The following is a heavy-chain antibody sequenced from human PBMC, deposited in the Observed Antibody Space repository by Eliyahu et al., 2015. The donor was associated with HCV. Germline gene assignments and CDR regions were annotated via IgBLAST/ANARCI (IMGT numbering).Heavy chain of an antibody. CDR2: MYYFWRA. J-gene: IGHJ4*02. CDR1: GDSISSSSYY. Sequence: QLQLQESGPGLVKPSETLSLTCTVSGDSISSSSYYWGWIRQPPGKGLEWIGSMYYFWRAHYNPSLKSRVTISVDTSKNQFSLKLSSVTAADTAVYYCARARGISLFDYWGQGTLVTVSS. V-gene: IGHV4-39*07. CDR3: ARARGISLFDY.